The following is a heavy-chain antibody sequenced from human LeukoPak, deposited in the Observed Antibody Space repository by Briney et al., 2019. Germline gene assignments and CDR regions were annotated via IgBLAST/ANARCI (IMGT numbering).Heavy chain of an antibody. CDR3: ARDDYGGNSGN. V-gene: IGHV3-33*01. CDR1: GFTFSSYG. D-gene: IGHD4-23*01. CDR2: IWYDGSNK. Sequence: GGSLRLSCAASGFTFSSYGMHWVRQAPGKGLEWVAVIWYDGSNKYYADSVKGRFTISRDNAKNSLYLQMNSLRAEDTAVYYCARDDYGGNSGNWGQGTLVTVSS. J-gene: IGHJ4*02.